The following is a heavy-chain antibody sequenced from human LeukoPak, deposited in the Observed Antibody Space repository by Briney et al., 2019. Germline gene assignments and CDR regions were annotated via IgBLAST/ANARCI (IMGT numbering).Heavy chain of an antibody. J-gene: IGHJ4*02. V-gene: IGHV4-31*03. Sequence: SETLSLTCTVSGGSISSGGYYWSWIRQHPGKGLEWIGYIYYSGSTYYNLSLKSRVTISVDTSKNQFSLKLSSVTAADTAVYYCARGLYSSTWPDIWGQGTLVTVSS. D-gene: IGHD6-13*01. CDR3: ARGLYSSTWPDI. CDR1: GGSISSGGYY. CDR2: IYYSGST.